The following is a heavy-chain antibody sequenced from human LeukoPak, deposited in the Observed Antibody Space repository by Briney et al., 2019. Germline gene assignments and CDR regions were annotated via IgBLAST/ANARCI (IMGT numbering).Heavy chain of an antibody. D-gene: IGHD3-3*01. V-gene: IGHV4-59*01. CDR1: GGSISSYY. J-gene: IGHJ3*02. CDR2: IYYSGST. Sequence: SETLSLTCTVSGGSISSYYWSWIRQPPGKGLEWIGYIYYSGSTNYNPSLKSRVTISVDTSKNQFSLKPSSVTAADTAVYYCARDTSITIFGVVSSPDIWGQGTMVTVSS. CDR3: ARDTSITIFGVVSSPDI.